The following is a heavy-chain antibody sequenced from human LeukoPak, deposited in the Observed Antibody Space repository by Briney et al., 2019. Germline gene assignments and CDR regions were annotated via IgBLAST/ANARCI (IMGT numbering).Heavy chain of an antibody. J-gene: IGHJ6*03. CDR2: INHSGST. CDR3: ARQVPAASSWYYYYYMDV. CDR1: GGSISGYY. V-gene: IGHV4-34*01. D-gene: IGHD2-2*01. Sequence: SEALSLTCNVSGGSISGYYWSWIRQPPGKGLEWIGEINHSGSTNYNPSLKSRVTISVDTSKNQFSLKLSSVTAADTAVYYCARQVPAASSWYYYYYMDVWGKGTTVTVSS.